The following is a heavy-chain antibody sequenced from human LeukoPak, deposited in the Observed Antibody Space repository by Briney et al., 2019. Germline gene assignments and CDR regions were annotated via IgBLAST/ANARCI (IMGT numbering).Heavy chain of an antibody. Sequence: GGSLRLSCAASGFTFSRDSMNWVRQAPGKGLEWVSYISSSSTYIYDADSVKGRFTISRNNAKNSLHLQMNSLRAEDTAVYYCARGGGYSGYDLDAFDIWGQGTMVTVSS. CDR1: GFTFSRDS. CDR2: ISSSSTYI. D-gene: IGHD5-12*01. V-gene: IGHV3-21*01. J-gene: IGHJ3*02. CDR3: ARGGGYSGYDLDAFDI.